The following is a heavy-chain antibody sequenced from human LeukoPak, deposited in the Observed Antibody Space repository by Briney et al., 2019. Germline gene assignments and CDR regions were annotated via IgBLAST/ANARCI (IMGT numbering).Heavy chain of an antibody. CDR3: AKPSGYGDYYYYYMDV. CDR2: ISYDGSNK. Sequence: PGGSLRLSCAASGFTFSSYGMHWVRQAPGKGLEWVAVISYDGSNKYYADSVKGRFTISRDNSKNTLYLQMNSLRAEDTAVYYCAKPSGYGDYYYYYMDVWGKGTTVTVSS. CDR1: GFTFSSYG. V-gene: IGHV3-30*18. D-gene: IGHD5-12*01. J-gene: IGHJ6*03.